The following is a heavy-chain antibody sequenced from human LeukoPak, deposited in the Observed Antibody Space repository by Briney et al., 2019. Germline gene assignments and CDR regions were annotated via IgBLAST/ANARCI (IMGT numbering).Heavy chain of an antibody. CDR3: ARVNRMVPGYCSGGTCPGDY. CDR2: ISSSSSNT. J-gene: IGHJ4*02. CDR1: GFTFSIYG. D-gene: IGHD2-15*01. V-gene: IGHV3-48*01. Sequence: TGGSLRLSCAASGFTFSIYGMSWVRQAPGKGQEWVAYISSSSSNTYYADSVKGRFTISRDNAKNSLYLQMNSLRAEDTALYYCARVNRMVPGYCSGGTCPGDYWGQGTLVTVSS.